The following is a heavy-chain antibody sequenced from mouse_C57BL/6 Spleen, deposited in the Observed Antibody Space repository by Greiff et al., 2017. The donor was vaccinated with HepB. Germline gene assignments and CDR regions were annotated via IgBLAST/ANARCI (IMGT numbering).Heavy chain of an antibody. Sequence: VQLQQSGAELVRPGASVTLSCKASGYTFTDYEMHWVKQTPVHGLEWIGAIDPETGGTAYNQKFKGKAILTADKSSSTAYMELRSLTSEDSAVYYSTRFTTTIVDWYFDVWGTGTTVTVSS. CDR1: GYTFTDYE. V-gene: IGHV1-15*01. CDR2: IDPETGGT. D-gene: IGHD1-1*01. CDR3: TRFTTTIVDWYFDV. J-gene: IGHJ1*03.